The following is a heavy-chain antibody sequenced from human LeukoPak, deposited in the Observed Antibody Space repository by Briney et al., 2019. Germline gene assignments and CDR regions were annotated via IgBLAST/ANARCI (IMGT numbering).Heavy chain of an antibody. CDR3: ARETLYDSTGYYF. Sequence: PSQTLSLTCTVSGPSISSGSDDWSRIRQPAGRGLEWIGRMYTSGTTHYNPSLKSRVTISVDTSKNQFSLKLTSVNAADTAVYYCARETLYDSTGYYFWGQRNLVTVSS. CDR2: MYTSGTT. CDR1: GPSISSGSDD. J-gene: IGHJ4*02. V-gene: IGHV4-61*02. D-gene: IGHD3-22*01.